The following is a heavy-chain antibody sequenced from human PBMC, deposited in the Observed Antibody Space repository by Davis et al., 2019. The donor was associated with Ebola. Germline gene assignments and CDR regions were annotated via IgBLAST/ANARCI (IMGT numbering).Heavy chain of an antibody. CDR2: IFPRDSDT. J-gene: IGHJ5*02. CDR3: ARVKLEARRGNWFDP. Sequence: GESLKISCKGSGNSFTSYWIGWVRQMPGKGLEWVGIIFPRDSDTRYSPSFQGQVTISADKSISTAYLQWSSLKASDTAMYYCARVKLEARRGNWFDPWGQGTLVTVSS. CDR1: GNSFTSYW. V-gene: IGHV5-51*01. D-gene: IGHD1-1*01.